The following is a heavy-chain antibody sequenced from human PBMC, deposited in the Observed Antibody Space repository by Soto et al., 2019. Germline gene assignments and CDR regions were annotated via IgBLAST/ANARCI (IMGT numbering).Heavy chain of an antibody. CDR2: ISGGGFKK. V-gene: IGHV3-23*01. CDR1: GLIFENFG. J-gene: IGHJ5*02. Sequence: GGSLRLSCTASGLIFENFGMSWVRKAPRRGLEWISSISGGGFKKYYADSVKGRCTISRDNSKSTVYLELNNLSAEDTAVYHCAKNQGVELVPLATVDWFDPWGQGSVVTVSS. CDR3: AKNQGVELVPLATVDWFDP. D-gene: IGHD1-26*01.